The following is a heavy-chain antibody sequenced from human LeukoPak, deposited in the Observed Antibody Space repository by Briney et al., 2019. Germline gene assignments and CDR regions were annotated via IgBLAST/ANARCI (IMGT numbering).Heavy chain of an antibody. CDR2: INAGNGNT. CDR1: GYTFTSYA. CDR3: ARIGYSSTNYYYGMDV. D-gene: IGHD6-13*01. V-gene: IGHV1-3*01. J-gene: IGHJ6*02. Sequence: ASVKVSCKASGYTFTSYAMHWVRQAPGQRLEWMGWINAGNGNTKYSQKFQGRVTITRDTSASTAYMELSSLGSEDTAVYYCARIGYSSTNYYYGMDVWGQGTTVTVSS.